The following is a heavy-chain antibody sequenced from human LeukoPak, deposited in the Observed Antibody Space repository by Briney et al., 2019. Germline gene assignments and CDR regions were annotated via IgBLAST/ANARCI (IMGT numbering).Heavy chain of an antibody. Sequence: GGSLRLSCAASGFTFSSYAMHWVRQAPGKGLELVPVISYDGSNKYYADSVKGRFTISRDNSKNTLYLQMNSLRAEDTAVYYCARDGSYMGLDYWGQGTLVTVSS. V-gene: IGHV3-30*04. D-gene: IGHD3-10*01. CDR3: ARDGSYMGLDY. CDR1: GFTFSSYA. J-gene: IGHJ4*02. CDR2: ISYDGSNK.